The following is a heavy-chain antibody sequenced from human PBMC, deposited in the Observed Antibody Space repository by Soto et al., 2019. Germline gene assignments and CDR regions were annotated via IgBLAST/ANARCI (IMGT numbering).Heavy chain of an antibody. CDR3: AKDNCISTSCYRLYNWFDP. CDR2: ISYAGSNK. J-gene: IGHJ5*02. V-gene: IGHV3-30*18. D-gene: IGHD2-2*01. CDR1: GFTFSSYG. Sequence: QVQLVESGGGVVQPGRSLRLSCAASGFTFSSYGMHWVRQAPGKGLEWVAVISYAGSNKYYADSAKGRFTISRDNSKNTLYLQMNSLRAEDTAVYYCAKDNCISTSCYRLYNWFDPWGQGTLVTVSS.